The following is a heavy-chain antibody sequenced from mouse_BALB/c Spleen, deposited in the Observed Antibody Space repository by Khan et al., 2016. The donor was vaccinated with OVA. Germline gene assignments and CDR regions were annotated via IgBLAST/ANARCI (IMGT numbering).Heavy chain of an antibody. CDR3: ARAYYANYREAMDY. J-gene: IGHJ4*01. V-gene: IGHV2-6-7*01. D-gene: IGHD2-10*01. CDR2: IWGDGST. Sequence: VELVESGPGLVAPSQSLSITCTVSGFSLTGYGVNWVRQPPGKGLEWLGMIWGDGSTDYNSGIKSRLSITKDNSKSQVFLKMNSLQTDDTARYYGARAYYANYREAMDYWGKGNSVTVSS. CDR1: GFSLTGYG.